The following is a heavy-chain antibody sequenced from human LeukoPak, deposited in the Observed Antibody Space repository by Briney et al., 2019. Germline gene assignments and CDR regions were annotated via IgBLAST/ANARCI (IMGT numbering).Heavy chain of an antibody. V-gene: IGHV4-34*01. J-gene: IGHJ4*02. CDR1: GGSFSGYY. D-gene: IGHD5-18*01. Sequence: PSETLSLTCAVYGGSFSGYYWSWIRQPPGKGLEWIGEINHSGSTNYNPSLKSRVTMSVDTSKNQFSLKLSSVTAADTAVYYCARARPDTAMVIYWAAWYFDYWGQGTLVTVSS. CDR3: ARARPDTAMVIYWAAWYFDY. CDR2: INHSGST.